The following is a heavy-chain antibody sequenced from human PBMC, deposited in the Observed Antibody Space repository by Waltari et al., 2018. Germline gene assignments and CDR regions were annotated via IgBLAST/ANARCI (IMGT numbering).Heavy chain of an antibody. D-gene: IGHD3-10*01. CDR3: ASGRQVLLWFGESSYYFDY. J-gene: IGHJ4*02. V-gene: IGHV4-34*01. CDR1: GGSFSGYS. Sequence: QVQLQQWGAGLLKPSETLSLTCAVYGGSFSGYSWSWIRQPPGKGLEWIGEINHSGSTNYNPSLKSRVTISVDTSKNQFSLKLSSVTAADTAVYYCASGRQVLLWFGESSYYFDYWGQGTLVTVSS. CDR2: INHSGST.